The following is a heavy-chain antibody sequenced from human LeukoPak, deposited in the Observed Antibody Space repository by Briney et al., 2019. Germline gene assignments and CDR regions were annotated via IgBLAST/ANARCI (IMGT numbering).Heavy chain of an antibody. V-gene: IGHV4-61*02. CDR1: WRSISSGSYY. J-gene: IGHJ3*02. Sequence: SDTLSLTCSVSWRSISSGSYYWSWIPQPAGKGLEGSVRIYTSGSTTYNPSLKSRVTISVDTSKNQFSLKLSSVTAADTAVYCCASRCSGGSCYFLDIWGQGTMVTVSS. CDR3: ASRCSGGSCYFLDI. D-gene: IGHD2-15*01. CDR2: IYTSGST.